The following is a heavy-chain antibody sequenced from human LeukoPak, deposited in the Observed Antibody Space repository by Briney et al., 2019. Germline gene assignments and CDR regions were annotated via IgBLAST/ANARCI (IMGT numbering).Heavy chain of an antibody. CDR1: GFTFSSYA. D-gene: IGHD6-13*01. CDR3: ASHWAQQVVSDY. V-gene: IGHV3-30*04. J-gene: IGHJ4*02. Sequence: GGSLRLSCAASGFTFSSYAMHWVRQAPGKGLEWVAVISYDGRNKYYADSVEGRFTLSRDNSKSTLYLQMSSLRLEDTAIYYCASHWAQQVVSDYWGQGTLVTVSS. CDR2: ISYDGRNK.